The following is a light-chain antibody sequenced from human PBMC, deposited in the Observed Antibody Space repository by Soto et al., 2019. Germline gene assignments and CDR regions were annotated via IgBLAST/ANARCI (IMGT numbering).Light chain of an antibody. Sequence: DIQMTQSPSTLSASVGDKVTITCRASQSISSWLAWYQQKPGKAPNLLIYKASKLESGVPSRFSGTGFGTALSLTISSLQPDDFATYYCQQYKTYSSFGGGTTVDIK. J-gene: IGKJ4*01. CDR2: KAS. CDR1: QSISSW. V-gene: IGKV1-5*03. CDR3: QQYKTYSS.